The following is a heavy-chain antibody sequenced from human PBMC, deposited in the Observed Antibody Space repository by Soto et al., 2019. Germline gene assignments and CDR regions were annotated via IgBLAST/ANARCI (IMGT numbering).Heavy chain of an antibody. CDR2: ISYDGSNK. CDR1: GFTFSSYG. Sequence: QVQLVESGGGVVQPGRSLRLSCAASGFTFSSYGMHWVRQAPGKGLEWVAVISYDGSNKYYADSVKGRFTISRDNSKNTLYLQMNSLRAEDTAVYYCAKGTVTNLDDCFDYWGQGTLVTVSS. CDR3: AKGTVTNLDDCFDY. J-gene: IGHJ4*02. D-gene: IGHD2-8*01. V-gene: IGHV3-30*18.